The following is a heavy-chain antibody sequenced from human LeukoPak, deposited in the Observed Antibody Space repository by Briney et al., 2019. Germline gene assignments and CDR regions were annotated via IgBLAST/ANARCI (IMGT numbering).Heavy chain of an antibody. CDR1: GFTFSNSA. V-gene: IGHV3-23*01. CDR3: AKDPWTLDGDYGDI. J-gene: IGHJ4*02. CDR2: ISDGGDST. D-gene: IGHD4-17*01. Sequence: GVSPRLSCVASGFTFSNSAMTWVRQRPGKGLEWVSSISDGGDSTYYADSVKGRFTISRDNSKNTLYLQMNSLRVEDTAVYYCAKDPWTLDGDYGDIWGQGTLVTV.